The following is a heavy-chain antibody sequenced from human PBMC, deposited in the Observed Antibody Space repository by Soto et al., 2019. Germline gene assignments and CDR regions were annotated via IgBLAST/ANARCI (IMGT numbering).Heavy chain of an antibody. D-gene: IGHD2-2*01. V-gene: IGHV1-18*01. CDR3: ARVIVVVPAAISGWFDP. CDR2: ISAYNGNT. Sequence: ASVNVSCKASGYTFTSYGISWVRQAPGQGLEWMGWISAYNGNTNYAQKLQGRVTMTTDTSTSTAYMELRSLRSDDTAVYYCARVIVVVPAAISGWFDPWGQGTLVTVSS. CDR1: GYTFTSYG. J-gene: IGHJ5*02.